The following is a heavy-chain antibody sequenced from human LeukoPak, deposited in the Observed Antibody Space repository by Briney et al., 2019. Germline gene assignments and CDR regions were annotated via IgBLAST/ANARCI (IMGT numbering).Heavy chain of an antibody. CDR3: AGTLVVPAAMPTVP. D-gene: IGHD2-2*01. J-gene: IGHJ5*02. V-gene: IGHV4-59*08. CDR2: IYYSGCT. CDR1: VGSHSRYY. Sequence: PSESLSLTRTVWVGSHSRYYWCWIRPPRTREQEGMGHIYYSGCTNFNPSLKSRVTQSVDTSKNKFSLKLNSVTAADTAVYYCAGTLVVPAAMPTVPWGQGTLVTVSS.